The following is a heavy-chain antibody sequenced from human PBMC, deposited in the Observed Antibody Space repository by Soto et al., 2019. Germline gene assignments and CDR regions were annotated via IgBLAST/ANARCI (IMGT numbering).Heavy chain of an antibody. CDR3: ARGHSTDCSNGVCSFFYNHEMDV. CDR2: INPKSGGT. V-gene: IGHV1-2*04. J-gene: IGHJ6*02. D-gene: IGHD2-8*01. CDR1: GYSFTDYH. Sequence: ASVKVSCKASGYSFTDYHVHWVRQAPGQGLEWLGRINPKSGGTSTAQKFQGWVTMTRDTSINTAYMDLTRLRSDDTAVYYGARGHSTDCSNGVCSFFYNHEMDVWGQGTPITV.